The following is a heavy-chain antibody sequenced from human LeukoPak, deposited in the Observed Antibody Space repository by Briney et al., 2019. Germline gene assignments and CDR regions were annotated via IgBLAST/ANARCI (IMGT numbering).Heavy chain of an antibody. CDR1: GYTFTSYY. CDR3: ARRGGCISTSCNLDY. CDR2: INPNGGGT. D-gene: IGHD2-2*01. J-gene: IGHJ4*02. Sequence: ASVKLSCKTSGYTFTSYYMHWMRQAPGQGLEWVGMINPNGGGTSSAQKFQGRVTMTRDTSTSTVYMDLSSLRSEDTAIYYCARRGGCISTSCNLDYWGQGTLVTVSS. V-gene: IGHV1-46*03.